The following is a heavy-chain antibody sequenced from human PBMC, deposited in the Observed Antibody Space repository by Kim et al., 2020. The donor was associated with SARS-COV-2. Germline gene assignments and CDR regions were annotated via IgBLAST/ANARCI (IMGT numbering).Heavy chain of an antibody. CDR1: GFTFSDSA. Sequence: GGSLRLSCAASGFTFSDSAMYWVRQASGKGLEWVGRIRSKANSYATAYDVSVKGRFIISRDDSKNTAYLQMNSLKTEDTAIYYCTRVPPYSNSWWNAFDIWGQGKFVTVSS. CDR2: IRSKANSYAT. J-gene: IGHJ3*02. CDR3: TRVPPYSNSWWNAFDI. V-gene: IGHV3-73*01. D-gene: IGHD6-13*01.